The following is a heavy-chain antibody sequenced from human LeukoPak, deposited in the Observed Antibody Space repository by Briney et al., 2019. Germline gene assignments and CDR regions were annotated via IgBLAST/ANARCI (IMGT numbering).Heavy chain of an antibody. CDR3: ATLAYCGGDCYFGAFDI. V-gene: IGHV1-2*06. D-gene: IGHD2-21*01. CDR1: GYTFTGYY. Sequence: ASVKVSCKASGYTFTGYYMHWVRQAPGQGLEWMGRINPNSGGTNYAQKFQGRVTMTRDTSISTAYMELSRLRSDDTAVYYCATLAYCGGDCYFGAFDIWGQGTMVTVSS. CDR2: INPNSGGT. J-gene: IGHJ3*02.